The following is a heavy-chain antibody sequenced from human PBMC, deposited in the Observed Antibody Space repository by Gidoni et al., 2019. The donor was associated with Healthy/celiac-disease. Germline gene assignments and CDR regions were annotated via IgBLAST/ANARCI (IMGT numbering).Heavy chain of an antibody. J-gene: IGHJ4*02. CDR3: ARGQVDTAMVLFDY. CDR2: ISSSSSTI. V-gene: IGHV3-48*02. D-gene: IGHD5-18*01. CDR1: GFTFSSYS. Sequence: EVQLVESGGGLVQPGGSLRLSCAASGFTFSSYSMTWVRQAPGKGLEWVSYISSSSSTIYYADSVKGRFTISRDNAKNSLYLQMNSLRDEDTAVYYCARGQVDTAMVLFDYWGQGTLVTVSS.